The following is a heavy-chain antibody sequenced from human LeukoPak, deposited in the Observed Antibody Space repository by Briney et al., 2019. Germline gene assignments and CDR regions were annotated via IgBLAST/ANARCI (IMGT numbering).Heavy chain of an antibody. D-gene: IGHD3-16*02. V-gene: IGHV4-59*08. CDR1: GGSISSYY. Sequence: SETPSLTCTVSGGSISSYYWSWIRQPPGKGLEWIGYIYYSGSTNYNPSLKSRVTISVDTSKNQFSLKLSSVTAADTAVYYCARGSYRLSLFYDYWGQGTLVTVSS. J-gene: IGHJ4*02. CDR3: ARGSYRLSLFYDY. CDR2: IYYSGST.